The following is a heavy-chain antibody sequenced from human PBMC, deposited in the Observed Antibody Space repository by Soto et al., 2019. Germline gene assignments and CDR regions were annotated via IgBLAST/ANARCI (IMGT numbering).Heavy chain of an antibody. CDR1: GFTFNSYG. CDR3: ARTRSAWSDFHYYSLDV. J-gene: IGHJ6*02. Sequence: RSLRLSCAASGFTFNSYGMHWVRQGPGNGLEWVAFISYDSTKTYYADPVKGRFTISRDNSNSALYVQMNSLTGEDTAVYYCARTRSAWSDFHYYSLDVWGQGTTVTVSS. V-gene: IGHV3-30*03. CDR2: ISYDSTKT. D-gene: IGHD1-26*01.